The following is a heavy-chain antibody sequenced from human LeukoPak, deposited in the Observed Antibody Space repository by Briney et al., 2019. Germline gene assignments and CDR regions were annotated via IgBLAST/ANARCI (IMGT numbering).Heavy chain of an antibody. CDR3: ARVVPAGQFDP. CDR1: GFTFSDYY. CDR2: ISSSGSTI. D-gene: IGHD2-2*01. V-gene: IGHV3-11*04. J-gene: IGHJ5*02. Sequence: GGSLRLSCAASGFTFSDYYMSWIRQAPGKGLEWVSYISSSGSTIYYADSVKGRFTISRDNAKNSLYLQMNNLRAEDTAVYYCARVVPAGQFDPWGQGTLVTVSS.